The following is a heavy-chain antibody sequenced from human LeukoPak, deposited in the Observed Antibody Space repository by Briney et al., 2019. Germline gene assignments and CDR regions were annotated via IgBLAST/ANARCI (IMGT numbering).Heavy chain of an antibody. Sequence: SETLSLTCTVSGGSISSYYWSWIRQPPGKGLEWIGYIYYSGSTNYNPSLKSRVTISVDTSKNQFSLKLSSVTAADTAVYYCARTYMGSSRRYYYYGMDVWGQGTTVTVSS. D-gene: IGHD2-15*01. J-gene: IGHJ6*02. CDR1: GGSISSYY. CDR2: IYYSGST. CDR3: ARTYMGSSRRYYYYGMDV. V-gene: IGHV4-59*01.